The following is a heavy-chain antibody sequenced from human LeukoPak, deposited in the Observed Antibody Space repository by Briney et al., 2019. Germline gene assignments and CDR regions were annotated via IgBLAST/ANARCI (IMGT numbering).Heavy chain of an antibody. CDR2: ITSDGSDQ. CDR3: AKDGGYGSAWPFDY. J-gene: IGHJ4*02. CDR1: GFTFGSYA. V-gene: IGHV3-30*04. Sequence: PGGSLRLSCAASGFTFGSYAMHWVRQAPGKGLEWVAVITSDGSDQYYADSVKDRFLISRDRSKNTVYLQMNSLRAEDTAVYYCAKDGGYGSAWPFDYWGQGTLVTVSS. D-gene: IGHD6-19*01.